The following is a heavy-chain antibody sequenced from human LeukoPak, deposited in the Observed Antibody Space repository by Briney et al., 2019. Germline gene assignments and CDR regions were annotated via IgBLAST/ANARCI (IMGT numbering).Heavy chain of an antibody. V-gene: IGHV3-15*07. CDR3: TTGGLAPDDYYYYYGMDV. D-gene: IGHD6-19*01. Sequence: GGSLRLSCAASGFTFSNAWMNWVRQAPGKGLEWVGRIKSKTDGGTTDYAAPVKGRFTISRDDSKNTLYLQMNSLKTEDTAVYYCTTGGLAPDDYYYYYGMDVWGQGTTVTVSS. CDR1: GFTFSNAW. CDR2: IKSKTDGGTT. J-gene: IGHJ6*02.